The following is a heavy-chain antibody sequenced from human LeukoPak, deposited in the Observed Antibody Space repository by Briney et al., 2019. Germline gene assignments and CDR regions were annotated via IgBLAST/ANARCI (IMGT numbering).Heavy chain of an antibody. CDR3: AKALSSSFYYFDL. J-gene: IGHJ2*01. D-gene: IGHD3-16*02. Sequence: PGGSLRLSCAASGFTFTNYAMNWVRQAPEKGLEWVSTIHGGGDVTYYADSVKGRFTISRDNSRNTLYLQMNSLRAEDTAVYYCAKALSSSFYYFDLGSRGTLVTVSS. CDR2: IHGGGDVT. CDR1: GFTFTNYA. V-gene: IGHV3-23*01.